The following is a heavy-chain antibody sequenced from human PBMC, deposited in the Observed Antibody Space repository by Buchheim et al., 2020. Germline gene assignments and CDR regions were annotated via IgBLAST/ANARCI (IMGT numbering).Heavy chain of an antibody. Sequence: QVQLQESGPGLVKPSGTLSLTCAVSGGSISSSNWWSWVRQPPGKGLEWIGEIYHSGSTNYNPSLKSRVTISVAKYKKQFSLKLSSVTAADTAVYYCAREKQEYCSSTSCYANYYYGMDVWGQGTT. CDR1: GGSISSSNW. D-gene: IGHD2-2*01. V-gene: IGHV4-4*02. CDR2: IYHSGST. CDR3: AREKQEYCSSTSCYANYYYGMDV. J-gene: IGHJ6*02.